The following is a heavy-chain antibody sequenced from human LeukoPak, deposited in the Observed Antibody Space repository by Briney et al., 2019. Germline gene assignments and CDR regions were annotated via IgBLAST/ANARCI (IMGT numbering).Heavy chain of an antibody. V-gene: IGHV3-30-3*01. D-gene: IGHD1-26*01. CDR3: ARGGYSGSYDPTYY. CDR2: ISYDGSDK. CDR1: GFTFSSYA. J-gene: IGHJ4*02. Sequence: GRSLRLSCAASGFTFSSYAMHWVRQAPGKGLEWVAVISYDGSDKYYADSVKGRFTISRDNSKNTLYLQMNSLRAEDTAVYYCARGGYSGSYDPTYYWGQGTLVTVSS.